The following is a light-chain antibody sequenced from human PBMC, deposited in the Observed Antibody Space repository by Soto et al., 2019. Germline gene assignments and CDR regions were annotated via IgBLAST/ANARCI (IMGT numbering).Light chain of an antibody. CDR3: QQYSTYPWT. Sequence: IQMTQSPSTLSASVVDRVTITCRASQSISSWLAWYQQKPGKAPKVLIFDASSLESGVPSRFSGSGSATEFTLTISSLQPDDFATYYCQQYSTYPWTLGQGTKV. V-gene: IGKV1-5*01. CDR2: DAS. J-gene: IGKJ1*01. CDR1: QSISSW.